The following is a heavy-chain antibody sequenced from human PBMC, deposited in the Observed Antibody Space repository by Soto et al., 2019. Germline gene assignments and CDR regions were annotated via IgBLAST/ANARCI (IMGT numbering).Heavy chain of an antibody. CDR2: VDHSGNT. CDR1: GGSMTSYY. D-gene: IGHD6-6*01. J-gene: IGHJ6*02. V-gene: IGHV4-59*01. CDR3: ARDGPKSSPSYYYGRDV. Sequence: SETLSLTCTVSGGSMTSYYWSWIRQPPGKGLEWIGYVDHSGNTNYNPSLKSRVTISVDTSKNQLSLKLRSVTAADTALYYCARDGPKSSPSYYYGRDVWGQGTTVPVSS.